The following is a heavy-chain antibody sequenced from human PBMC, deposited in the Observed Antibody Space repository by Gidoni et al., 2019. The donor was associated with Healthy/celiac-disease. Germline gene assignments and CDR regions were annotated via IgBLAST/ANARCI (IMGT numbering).Heavy chain of an antibody. D-gene: IGHD2-8*01. Sequence: EVQLVESGGGLVQPGRSLRLSCAASGFTFDDYAMHWVRQAPGKGLEWVSGISWNSGSIGYADSVKGRFTISRDNAKNSLYLQMNSLRAEDTALYYCAKEGDCTNGVCYALHAFDIWGQGTMVTVSS. CDR2: ISWNSGSI. J-gene: IGHJ3*02. CDR3: AKEGDCTNGVCYALHAFDI. CDR1: GFTFDDYA. V-gene: IGHV3-9*01.